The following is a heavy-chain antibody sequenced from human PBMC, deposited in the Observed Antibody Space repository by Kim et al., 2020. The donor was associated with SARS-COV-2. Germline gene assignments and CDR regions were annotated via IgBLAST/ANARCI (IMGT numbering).Heavy chain of an antibody. D-gene: IGHD1-26*01. V-gene: IGHV1-69*06. Sequence: GAANYDQKFQGRVTITADKSTSTAYMELNSLTSDDTAVYFCARDEVDTFDYWGQGTLVTVSS. CDR3: ARDEVDTFDY. CDR2: GAA. J-gene: IGHJ4*02.